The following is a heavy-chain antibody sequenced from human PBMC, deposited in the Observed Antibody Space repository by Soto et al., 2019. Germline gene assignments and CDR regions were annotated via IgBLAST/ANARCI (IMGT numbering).Heavy chain of an antibody. CDR1: GFNFSNSN. CDR2: ILHDGSNE. J-gene: IGHJ6*02. D-gene: IGHD4-4*01. Sequence: PGGSLRLSCAASGFNFSNSNMHWVRQAPGKGLEWVALILHDGSNEYYADSVKGRFTISRDNSKNTLYLQMKSLRAEDTAVYYCAKSRDGYSFYFYYGMDVWGQGTTVTVSS. CDR3: AKSRDGYSFYFYYGMDV. V-gene: IGHV3-30*18.